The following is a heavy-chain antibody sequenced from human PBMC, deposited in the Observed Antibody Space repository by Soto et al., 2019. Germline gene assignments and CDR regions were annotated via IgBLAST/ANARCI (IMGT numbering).Heavy chain of an antibody. CDR2: IIPILGIA. CDR1: GGTFSSYT. D-gene: IGHD3-3*02. Sequence: QVQLVQSGAEVKKPGSSVKVSCKASGGTFSSYTISWVRQAPGQGLEWMGRIIPILGIANYGQKFQGRVTISGDKTTSTAYMELSSLRSEDTVVYYCARGREGRGPYLGSSGMDVWGQGTTVTVSS. J-gene: IGHJ6*02. V-gene: IGHV1-69*02. CDR3: ARGREGRGPYLGSSGMDV.